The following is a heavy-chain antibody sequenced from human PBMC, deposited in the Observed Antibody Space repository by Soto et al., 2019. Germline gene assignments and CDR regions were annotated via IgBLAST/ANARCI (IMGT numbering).Heavy chain of an antibody. CDR1: GGTFSSSA. J-gene: IGHJ6*02. CDR3: ARDNDRLQLGGNYYYILDV. V-gene: IGHV1-69*14. Sequence: QVQLVQSGAEMKEPGSSVKVSCKTSGGTFSSSAISWLRQAPGQGLEWMGGIIPLFRTPDYAQKFQGRVTIAADKSTSTAYMELRGLRSEDTAVYYCARDNDRLQLGGNYYYILDVWGQGTTITVSS. D-gene: IGHD4-4*01. CDR2: IIPLFRTP.